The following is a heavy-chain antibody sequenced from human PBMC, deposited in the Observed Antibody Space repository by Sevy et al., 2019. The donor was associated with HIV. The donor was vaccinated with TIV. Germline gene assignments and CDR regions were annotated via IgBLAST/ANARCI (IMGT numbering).Heavy chain of an antibody. CDR1: GYILTEFS. V-gene: IGHV1-24*01. Sequence: ASVKVSCKVSGYILTEFSIHWVRQAHGKGLEWMGTFDPEDGEKIYAQKFQGRLTMTEDTSTDKAYMELRSLRSEDTAVYYCATTKDYYENSGYPIDFWGQGTLVTVSS. CDR3: ATTKDYYENSGYPIDF. CDR2: FDPEDGEK. J-gene: IGHJ4*02. D-gene: IGHD3-22*01.